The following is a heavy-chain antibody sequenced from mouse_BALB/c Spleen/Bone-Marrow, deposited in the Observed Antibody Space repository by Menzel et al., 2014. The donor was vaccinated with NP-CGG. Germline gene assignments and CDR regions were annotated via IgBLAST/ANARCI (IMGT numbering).Heavy chain of an antibody. D-gene: IGHD1-1*01. V-gene: IGHV4-1*02. CDR3: ARLNYYGSLFV. CDR1: GFDFSRYW. Sequence: EVKVVESGGGLVQPGGSLKLSCAASGFDFSRYWMSWVRQAPGKGLEWIGEINPDSSTINYTPSLKDKFIISRDNAKNTLYLQMSKVGSEDTALYYCARLNYYGSLFVWGAGTTVTVSS. CDR2: INPDSSTI. J-gene: IGHJ1*01.